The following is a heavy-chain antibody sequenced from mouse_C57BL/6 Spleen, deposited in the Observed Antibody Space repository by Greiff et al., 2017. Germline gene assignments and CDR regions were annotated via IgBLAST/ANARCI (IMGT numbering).Heavy chain of an antibody. Sequence: QVQLKESGPELVKPGASVKISCKASGYSFTSYYIHWVKQRPGQGLEWIGCIYPGSGNTKYNEKFKGKATLTADTSSSTAYMQLSSLTSEDSAVYYCARHWDVGGFDYWGQGTTLTVSS. V-gene: IGHV1-66*01. D-gene: IGHD4-1*01. CDR1: GYSFTSYY. CDR3: ARHWDVGGFDY. CDR2: IYPGSGNT. J-gene: IGHJ2*01.